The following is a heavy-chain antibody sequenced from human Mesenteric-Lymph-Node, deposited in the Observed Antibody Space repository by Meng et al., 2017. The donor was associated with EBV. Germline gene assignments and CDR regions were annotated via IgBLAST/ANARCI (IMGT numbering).Heavy chain of an antibody. CDR3: ARGTAAIPGWFDP. V-gene: IGHV1-8*01. D-gene: IGHD2-21*02. CDR1: GYTFTSYD. CDR2: MNPNSGNT. Sequence: VELVQSWADVKKPGASVKGSCKASGYTFTSYDINWVRQATGQGLEWKGWMNPNSGNTGYAQKFQGRVTMTRNTSISTAYMELSSLRSEDTAVYYCARGTAAIPGWFDPWGQGTLVTVSS. J-gene: IGHJ5*02.